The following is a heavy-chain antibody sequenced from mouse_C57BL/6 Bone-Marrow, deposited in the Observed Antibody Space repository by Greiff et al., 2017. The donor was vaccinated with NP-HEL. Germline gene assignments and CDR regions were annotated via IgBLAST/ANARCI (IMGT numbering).Heavy chain of an antibody. V-gene: IGHV2-2*01. D-gene: IGHD2-3*01. J-gene: IGHJ2*01. CDR3: ARNGGDGYPYYFDY. Sequence: VQLVESGPGLVQPSQSLSITCTVSGFSLTSYGVHWVRQSPGKGLEWLGVIWSGGSTDYNAAFISRLSISKDNSKSQVFFKMNSLQADDTAIYYCARNGGDGYPYYFDYWGQGTTLTVSS. CDR1: GFSLTSYG. CDR2: IWSGGST.